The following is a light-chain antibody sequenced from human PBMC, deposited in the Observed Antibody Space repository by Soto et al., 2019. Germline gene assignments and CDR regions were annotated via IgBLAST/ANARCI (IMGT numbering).Light chain of an antibody. J-gene: IGKJ1*01. CDR3: QQYGRSPPWT. V-gene: IGKV3-20*01. CDR1: QSVSSSF. Sequence: IVLTQSPGTLSLSPGEGVTLSCRASQSVSSSFLAWYQQKPGQAPRLLIYGASSRATGIPDRFTGSGSGTDFTLTISRLEPEDFAVYYCQQYGRSPPWTFGQGTKVDIK. CDR2: GAS.